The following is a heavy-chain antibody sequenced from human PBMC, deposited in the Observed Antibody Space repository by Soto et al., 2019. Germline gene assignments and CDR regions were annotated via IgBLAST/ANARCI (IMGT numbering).Heavy chain of an antibody. CDR3: ARGGPKGGSCYSGEGI. Sequence: QVQLVQSGAEVKKPGSSVKVSCKASGGTFISYTISWVRQAPGQGLEWMGRIIPILGIANYAQKFQGRVTITADKSTSTAYMELSSLRSEDTAVYYCARGGPKGGSCYSGEGIWGPGTLVTVSS. CDR2: IIPILGIA. D-gene: IGHD2-15*01. J-gene: IGHJ4*02. CDR1: GGTFISYT. V-gene: IGHV1-69*02.